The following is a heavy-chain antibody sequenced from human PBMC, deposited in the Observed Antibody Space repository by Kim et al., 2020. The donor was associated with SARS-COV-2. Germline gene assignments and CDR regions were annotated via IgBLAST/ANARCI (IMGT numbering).Heavy chain of an antibody. V-gene: IGHV3-9*01. J-gene: IGHJ6*02. CDR3: AKDIAGGDGYTRAYYYGMDV. Sequence: GGSLRLSCAASGFTFGDYAMHWVRQAPGKGLEWVSGISWNSGSIGYADSVKGRFTISRDNAKNSLYLQVNSLRAEDTALYYCAKDIAGGDGYTRAYYYGMDVWGQGTTVTVSS. CDR1: GFTFGDYA. CDR2: ISWNSGSI. D-gene: IGHD5-12*01.